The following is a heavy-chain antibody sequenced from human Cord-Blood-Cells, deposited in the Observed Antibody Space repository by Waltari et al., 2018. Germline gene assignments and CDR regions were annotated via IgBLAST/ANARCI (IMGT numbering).Heavy chain of an antibody. CDR1: GGSISSSSYY. Sequence: QLQLQASGPGLVKPSETLSLTCTVPGGSISSSSYYWGWFRQPPGKGLEWIGSIYYSGSTYYNPSLKSRVTISVDTSKNQFSLKLSSVTAADTAVYYCARQGYSSSHEYFQHWGQGTLVTVSS. V-gene: IGHV4-39*07. CDR3: ARQGYSSSHEYFQH. J-gene: IGHJ1*01. CDR2: IYYSGST. D-gene: IGHD6-13*01.